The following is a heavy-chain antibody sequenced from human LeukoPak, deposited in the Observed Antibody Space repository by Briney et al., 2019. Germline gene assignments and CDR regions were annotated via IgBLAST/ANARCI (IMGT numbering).Heavy chain of an antibody. J-gene: IGHJ4*02. D-gene: IGHD1-26*01. Sequence: ASVKVSCKASGYTFTSYGISWVRQAPGQGLEWMGWISAYNGNTNYAQKFQGRVTMTRDTSISTAYMELSRLRSDDTAVYYCARDLKRRPSGSYGVGFDYWGQGTLVTVSS. CDR2: ISAYNGNT. CDR1: GYTFTSYG. V-gene: IGHV1-18*01. CDR3: ARDLKRRPSGSYGVGFDY.